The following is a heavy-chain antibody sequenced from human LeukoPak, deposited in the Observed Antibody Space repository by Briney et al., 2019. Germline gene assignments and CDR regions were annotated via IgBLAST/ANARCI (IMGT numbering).Heavy chain of an antibody. CDR3: ASPLKIYYDSSGPTRETEFQH. Sequence: SVKVSCKASGGTFSSYAISWVRQAPGQGLEWMGRIIPIFGIANYAQKSQGRVTITADKSTSTAYMELSSLRSEDTAVYYCASPLKIYYDSSGPTRETEFQHWGQGTLVTVSS. CDR2: IIPIFGIA. J-gene: IGHJ1*01. D-gene: IGHD3-22*01. CDR1: GGTFSSYA. V-gene: IGHV1-69*04.